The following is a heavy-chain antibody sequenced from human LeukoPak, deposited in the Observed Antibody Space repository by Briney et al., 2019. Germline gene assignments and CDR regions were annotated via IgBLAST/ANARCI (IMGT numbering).Heavy chain of an antibody. V-gene: IGHV3-23*01. CDR1: GFNFSSYA. CDR2: ISSGGDNT. D-gene: IGHD5-18*01. J-gene: IGHJ4*02. Sequence: PGGSLRLSCAAPGFNFSSYAMSWVRQAPGKGLEWVSAISSGGDNTYYADSVKGRLTISRDSSKNTLYVQMTSLRAEDTAVYYCAREDATMVLSLDYWGQGALVTVSS. CDR3: AREDATMVLSLDY.